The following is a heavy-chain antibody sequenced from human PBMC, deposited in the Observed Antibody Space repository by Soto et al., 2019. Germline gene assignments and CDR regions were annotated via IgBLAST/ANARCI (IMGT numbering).Heavy chain of an antibody. Sequence: KPSETLSLTCTVSGASISGYYWSWIRKSAGKGLEWIGRIYATGTTDYNPSLKSRVMMSVDTSKKQFSLKLRSVTAADTAVYYCVRDGTKTLRDWFDPWRHGMSVTVSS. CDR3: VRDGTKTLRDWFDP. CDR2: IYATGTT. D-gene: IGHD1-1*01. V-gene: IGHV4-4*07. J-gene: IGHJ5*02. CDR1: GASISGYY.